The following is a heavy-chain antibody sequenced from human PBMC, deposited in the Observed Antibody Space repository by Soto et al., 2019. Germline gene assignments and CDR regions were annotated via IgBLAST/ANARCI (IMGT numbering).Heavy chain of an antibody. CDR3: ANDRVIQLLPIGPDP. J-gene: IGHJ5*02. V-gene: IGHV3-30*18. CDR2: VSSDGNNK. CDR1: GFSFSKYG. D-gene: IGHD2-2*01. Sequence: QEHLVESGGGVLQPGTSLRLSCEASGFSFSKYGMHWVRQAPGKGLEWVAFVSSDGNNKYYGDSVKGRFTISRDNSKNMVFLQVDSRRVDDTAVYYCANDRVIQLLPIGPDPWGQGTLVTVSS.